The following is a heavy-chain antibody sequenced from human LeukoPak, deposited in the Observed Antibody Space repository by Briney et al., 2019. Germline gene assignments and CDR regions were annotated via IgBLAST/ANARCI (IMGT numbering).Heavy chain of an antibody. CDR1: GGTSSSSS. V-gene: IGHV1-69*13. D-gene: IGHD2-2*01. J-gene: IGHJ4*02. Sequence: ASVKVSCKASGGTSSSSSISWVRQAPGQGLEWMGGIIPIFGTANYAQKFQGRVTITADESTRTAYMKLSSLRSEDTAVYYCARPAAYHLPKEMFLYYWGQGTLVTVSS. CDR2: IIPIFGTA. CDR3: ARPAAYHLPKEMFLYY.